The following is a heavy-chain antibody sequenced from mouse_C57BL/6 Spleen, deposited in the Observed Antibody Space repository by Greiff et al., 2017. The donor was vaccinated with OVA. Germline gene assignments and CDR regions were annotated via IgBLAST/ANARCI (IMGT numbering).Heavy chain of an antibody. J-gene: IGHJ4*01. V-gene: IGHV1-22*01. D-gene: IGHD1-1*01. Sequence: EVQLQQSGPELVKPGASVKMSCKASGYTFTDYNMHWVKQSHGKSLEWIGYINPNNGGTSYNQKFKGKATLTVNKSSSTAYMELRSLTSEDSAVYYCARWESSYGSSHYYAMDYWGQGTSVTVSS. CDR2: INPNNGGT. CDR1: GYTFTDYN. CDR3: ARWESSYGSSHYYAMDY.